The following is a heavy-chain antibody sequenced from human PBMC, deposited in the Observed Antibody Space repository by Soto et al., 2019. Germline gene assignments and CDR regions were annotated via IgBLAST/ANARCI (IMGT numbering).Heavy chain of an antibody. Sequence: SVKVSCKASGGTFSSYAISWVRQAPGQGLEWMGGIIPIFGTANYAQKFQGRVTITADESTSTAYMELSSLRSEDTAVYYCARSVWSGSLRYYYYGMDVWGQGTTVTVSS. J-gene: IGHJ6*02. V-gene: IGHV1-69*13. CDR2: IIPIFGTA. CDR1: GGTFSSYA. CDR3: ARSVWSGSLRYYYYGMDV. D-gene: IGHD3-3*01.